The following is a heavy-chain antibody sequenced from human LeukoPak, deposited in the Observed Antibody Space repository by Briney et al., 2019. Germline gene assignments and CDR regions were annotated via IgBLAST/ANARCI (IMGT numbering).Heavy chain of an antibody. J-gene: IGHJ4*02. CDR2: ISYDGANK. D-gene: IGHD4-17*01. Sequence: PGRSLRLSCAAYGFTFNYNGMNWVRQAPGKGLEGVAFISYDGANKYYTESVRGSFTISRDNSKNTLYLQMNSLRPEDTAVYYCAKDWGGDYGDYAGDYWGQGTLVTVSS. CDR3: AKDWGGDYGDYAGDY. CDR1: GFTFNYNG. V-gene: IGHV3-30*18.